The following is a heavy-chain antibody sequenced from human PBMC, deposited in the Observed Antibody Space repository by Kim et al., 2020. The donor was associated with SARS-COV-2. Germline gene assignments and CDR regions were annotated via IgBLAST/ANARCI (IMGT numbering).Heavy chain of an antibody. D-gene: IGHD6-13*01. V-gene: IGHV1-3*01. Sequence: ASVKVSCKASGYTFTSYAMHWVRQAPGQRLEWMGWINAGNGNTKYSQKFQGRVTITRDTSASTAYMELSSLRSEDTAVYYCARGPQQLVRGWFDPWGQGTLVTVSS. J-gene: IGHJ5*02. CDR2: INAGNGNT. CDR3: ARGPQQLVRGWFDP. CDR1: GYTFTSYA.